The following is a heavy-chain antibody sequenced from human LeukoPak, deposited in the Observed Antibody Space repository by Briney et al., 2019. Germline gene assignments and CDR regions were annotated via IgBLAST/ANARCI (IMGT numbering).Heavy chain of an antibody. CDR3: ARDSPVDTAMGVTDY. D-gene: IGHD5-18*01. J-gene: IGHJ4*02. Sequence: GRSLRLSCAASGFTFSSYAMHWVRQAPGKGLEGVAVISYDGSNKYYADSVKGRFTISRDNSKNTLYLQMNSLRAEDTAVYYCARDSPVDTAMGVTDYWGQGTLVTVSS. CDR2: ISYDGSNK. V-gene: IGHV3-30*04. CDR1: GFTFSSYA.